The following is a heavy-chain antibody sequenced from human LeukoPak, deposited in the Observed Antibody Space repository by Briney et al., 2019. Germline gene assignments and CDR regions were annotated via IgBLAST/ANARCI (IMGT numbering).Heavy chain of an antibody. D-gene: IGHD3-10*01. CDR3: AKVPYSDYGSGRPPFMDV. CDR1: GFPFSNYA. Sequence: GRSLRLSCAASGFPFSNYAMTWVRQAPGKGLEWVSTISGGGGDTYYADSVKGRFTISRDNSKNTLYLQMNSLRAEDTAIHYCAKVPYSDYGSGRPPFMDVWGQGTTIAVSS. V-gene: IGHV3-23*01. CDR2: ISGGGGDT. J-gene: IGHJ6*02.